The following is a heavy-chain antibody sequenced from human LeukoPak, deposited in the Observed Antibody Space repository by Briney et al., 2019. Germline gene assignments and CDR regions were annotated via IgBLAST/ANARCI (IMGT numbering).Heavy chain of an antibody. D-gene: IGHD5-18*01. CDR3: AKSSPGYSYGDDSGY. J-gene: IGHJ4*02. Sequence: GGSLRLSCAASGFTFSSYAMSWVRQAPGKGLEWVLAISGSGGSTYYADSVKGRFTISRDNSKNTLYLQMNSLRAEDTAVYYCAKSSPGYSYGDDSGYWGQGTLVTVSS. V-gene: IGHV3-23*01. CDR2: ISGSGGST. CDR1: GFTFSSYA.